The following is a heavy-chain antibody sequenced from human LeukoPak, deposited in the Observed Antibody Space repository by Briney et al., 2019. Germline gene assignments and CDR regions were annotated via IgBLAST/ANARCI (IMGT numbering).Heavy chain of an antibody. D-gene: IGHD1-26*01. J-gene: IGHJ4*02. CDR2: ISYDGSNK. Sequence: GGSLRLSCAASGFTFSSYAMHWVRQAPGKGLEWVAVISYDGSNKYYADSVKGRFTISRDNSKNTLYLQMNSLRAEDTAVYYCVRDLGGRSGHWGQGTLVTVSP. CDR1: GFTFSSYA. CDR3: VRDLGGRSGH. V-gene: IGHV3-30-3*01.